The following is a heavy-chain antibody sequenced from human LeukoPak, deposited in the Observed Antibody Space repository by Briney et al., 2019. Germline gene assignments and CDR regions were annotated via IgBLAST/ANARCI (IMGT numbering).Heavy chain of an antibody. CDR3: ARAPGAYAYYFDY. J-gene: IGHJ4*02. Sequence: GGSLRLSCAASGFTFSNYWMSWVRQAPGKGLEWVANINQDGSDKYYVDSVKGRFTISRDNAKNSLYLQMNSLRAEDTAVYYCARAPGAYAYYFDYWGQGTLVTVTS. D-gene: IGHD5-12*01. CDR1: GFTFSNYW. V-gene: IGHV3-7*01. CDR2: INQDGSDK.